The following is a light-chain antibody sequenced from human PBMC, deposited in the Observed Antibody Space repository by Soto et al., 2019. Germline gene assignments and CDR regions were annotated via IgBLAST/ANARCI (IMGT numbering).Light chain of an antibody. CDR1: SSDVGGYNY. CDR2: DVN. J-gene: IGLJ2*01. CDR3: SSYTSSSTVV. V-gene: IGLV2-14*01. Sequence: QSALTQPASVSRSPGQSITISCTGTSSDVGGYNYVSWYQQHPGKAPKLMIYDVNSRPSGVSNRFSGSKSANTASLTISGLQAEDEADYYCSSYTSSSTVVFGGGTKVTVL.